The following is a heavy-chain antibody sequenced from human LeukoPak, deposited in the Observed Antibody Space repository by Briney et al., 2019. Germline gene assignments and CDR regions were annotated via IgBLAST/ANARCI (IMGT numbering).Heavy chain of an antibody. CDR3: ASHSVVVVAASDY. CDR2: INPNSGGT. CDR1: GYTFTGYY. Sequence: ASVKVSCKASGYTFTGYYMHWVRQAPGQGLEWMGWINPNSGGTNYAQKFQGRVTMTRDTSISTAYMELSRLRSDDTAVYYCASHSVVVVAASDYWGQGTLVTVS. J-gene: IGHJ4*02. V-gene: IGHV1-2*02. D-gene: IGHD2-15*01.